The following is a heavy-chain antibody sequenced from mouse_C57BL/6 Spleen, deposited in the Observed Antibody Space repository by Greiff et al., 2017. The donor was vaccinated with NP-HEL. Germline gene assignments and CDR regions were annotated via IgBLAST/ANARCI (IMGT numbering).Heavy chain of an antibody. V-gene: IGHV1-82*01. J-gene: IGHJ4*01. Sequence: QVQLQQSGPELVKPGASVKISCKASGYAFSSSWMNWVKQRPGKGLEWIGRIYPGDGDTNYNGKFKGKATLTADKSSSTAYMQLSSLTSEDSAVYFCARSLDDGYLYYAMDYWGQGTSVTVSS. CDR1: GYAFSSSW. CDR3: ARSLDDGYLYYAMDY. CDR2: IYPGDGDT. D-gene: IGHD2-3*01.